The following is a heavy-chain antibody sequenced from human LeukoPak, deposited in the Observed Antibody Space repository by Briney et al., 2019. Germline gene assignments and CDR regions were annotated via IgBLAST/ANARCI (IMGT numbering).Heavy chain of an antibody. D-gene: IGHD4-17*01. CDR3: AKCLTTVTTRFDY. CDR2: ISGSGGFT. Sequence: GGSLRLSCAASGFTFSTYAMNWVRQAPGKGLGWVSGISGSGGFTYYADPVKGRFTISRDNSKNTLYLQMNSLRAEDTAVYYCAKCLTTVTTRFDYWGQGTLVTVSS. CDR1: GFTFSTYA. J-gene: IGHJ4*02. V-gene: IGHV3-23*01.